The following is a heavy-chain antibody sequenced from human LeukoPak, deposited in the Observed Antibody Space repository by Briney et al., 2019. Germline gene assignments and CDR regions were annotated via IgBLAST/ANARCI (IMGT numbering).Heavy chain of an antibody. Sequence: ASVKVSCKASGYTFTTYAMNWVRQAPGQGLEWMGWINTNTGNPTYAQGFTGRFVFSLDTSVSTAYLQISSLKAEDTAVYYCARGSSNYDFWSGYLWIDYWGQGTLVTVSS. CDR2: INTNTGNP. CDR1: GYTFTTYA. CDR3: ARGSSNYDFWSGYLWIDY. D-gene: IGHD3-3*01. J-gene: IGHJ4*02. V-gene: IGHV7-4-1*02.